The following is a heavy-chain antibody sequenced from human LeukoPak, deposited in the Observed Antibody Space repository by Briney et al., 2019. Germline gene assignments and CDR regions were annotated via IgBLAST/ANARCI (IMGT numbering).Heavy chain of an antibody. CDR1: GFTFSTYS. CDR2: IRSSSSTI. CDR3: ARDHRWGFDY. Sequence: GGSLRLSCAVSGFTFSTYSVNWARQAPGKGLEWVSYIRSSSSTIWYADSVKGRFTIPSDNAKSSLYLEMNSLRAEDTAVYFCARDHRWGFDYWGQGTLVTVSS. J-gene: IGHJ4*02. D-gene: IGHD7-27*01. V-gene: IGHV3-48*01.